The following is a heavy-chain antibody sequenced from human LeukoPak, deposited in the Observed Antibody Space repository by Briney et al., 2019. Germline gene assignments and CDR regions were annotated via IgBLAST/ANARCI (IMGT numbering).Heavy chain of an antibody. V-gene: IGHV3-21*01. CDR1: GFTFSSYS. D-gene: IGHD2-15*01. Sequence: GGSLRLSCAASGFTFSSYSMNWVRQAPGKGLEWVSSISSSSSYIYYADSVKGRFTISRDNAKNSLYLQMNSLRAEDTAVYYCARFGAVVVAATIDYWGQGTRVTVSS. J-gene: IGHJ4*02. CDR2: ISSSSSYI. CDR3: ARFGAVVVAATIDY.